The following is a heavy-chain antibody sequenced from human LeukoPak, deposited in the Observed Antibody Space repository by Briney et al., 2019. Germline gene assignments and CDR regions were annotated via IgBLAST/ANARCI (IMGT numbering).Heavy chain of an antibody. CDR2: ISSSSSYI. Sequence: PGGSLRLSCAASGFTFSSYSMNWVRQAPGKGLEWVSSISSSSSYIYYADSVKGRFTISRDNARNSLYLQMNSLRAEDTAVYYCARDGLAAATLHWCFDLWGRGTLVTVSS. D-gene: IGHD2-15*01. V-gene: IGHV3-21*01. J-gene: IGHJ2*01. CDR1: GFTFSSYS. CDR3: ARDGLAAATLHWCFDL.